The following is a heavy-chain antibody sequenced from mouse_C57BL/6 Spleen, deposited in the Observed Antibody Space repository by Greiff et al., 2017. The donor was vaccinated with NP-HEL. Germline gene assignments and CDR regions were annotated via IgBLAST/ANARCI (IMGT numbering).Heavy chain of an antibody. Sequence: QVQLQQSGAELARPGASVKLSCKASGYTFTSYGISWVKQRTRQGLEWIGEIYPRSGNTYYNEKFKGKATLTADKSSSTAYMELRSLTSEDSAVYFCARSSPYDGYYYYAMDYWGQGTSVTVSS. D-gene: IGHD2-3*01. CDR1: GYTFTSYG. V-gene: IGHV1-81*01. CDR3: ARSSPYDGYYYYAMDY. CDR2: IYPRSGNT. J-gene: IGHJ4*01.